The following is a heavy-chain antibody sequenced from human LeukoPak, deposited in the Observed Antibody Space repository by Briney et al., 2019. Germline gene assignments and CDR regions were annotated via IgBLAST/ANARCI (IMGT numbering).Heavy chain of an antibody. CDR1: GGSISSGNYY. CDR3: ARGRDSRGYQFMGFDS. V-gene: IGHV4-61*02. D-gene: IGHD3-22*01. CDR2: IWADGAP. Sequence: SETLSLTRTVSGGSISSGNYYWNWIRQPAGKGLEWIGRIWADGAPTYRPSLKSRVTISVDTSKNQFSLRLSSVTAADTAVYYCARGRDSRGYQFMGFDSWGQGTLVTVSS. J-gene: IGHJ4*02.